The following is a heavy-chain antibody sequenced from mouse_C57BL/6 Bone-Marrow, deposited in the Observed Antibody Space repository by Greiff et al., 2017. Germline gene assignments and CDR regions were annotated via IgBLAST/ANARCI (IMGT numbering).Heavy chain of an antibody. CDR2: IDPENGDT. CDR1: GFNIKDDY. V-gene: IGHV14-4*01. CDR3: KGYAMDY. Sequence: EVKLMESGAELVRPGASVKLSCTASGFNIKDDYMHWVKQRPEQGLEWIGWIDPENGDTEYASKFQGKATITADTSSNTAYLQLSSLTSEDTAVYYCKGYAMDYWGQGTSVTVYS. J-gene: IGHJ4*01.